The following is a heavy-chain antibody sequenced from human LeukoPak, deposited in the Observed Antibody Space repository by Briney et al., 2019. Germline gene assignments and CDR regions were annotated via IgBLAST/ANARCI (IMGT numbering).Heavy chain of an antibody. J-gene: IGHJ6*03. CDR1: GFTFRDYT. CDR2: ITSNGAYT. D-gene: IGHD1-26*01. V-gene: IGHV3-64*02. Sequence: GGSLRLSCAASGFTFRDYTIHWVRQAPGKRLQSVSAITSNGAYTHYADSVKGRFTISRDNSRNAVFLQMGGLRIEDMAVYYCARVKMGATVSDYYYYYMDVWGTGTTVTVSS. CDR3: ARVKMGATVSDYYYYYMDV.